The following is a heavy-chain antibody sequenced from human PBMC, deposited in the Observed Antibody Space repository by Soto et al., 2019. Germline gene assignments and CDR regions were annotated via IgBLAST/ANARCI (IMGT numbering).Heavy chain of an antibody. Sequence: QVQLVQSGAEVKKPGASVKVSCKASGDTFTDYYIHWVRQAPGQGLEWMGTVNPSGGHTTYALHVLGRMTMTRDKSTCTLYMKLTSMTSEDTAVYYCARGGPVVVVTAALDDWGQGPLFTVSS. J-gene: IGHJ4*02. V-gene: IGHV1-46*01. CDR2: VNPSGGHT. CDR3: ARGGPVVVVTAALDD. D-gene: IGHD2-21*02. CDR1: GDTFTDYY.